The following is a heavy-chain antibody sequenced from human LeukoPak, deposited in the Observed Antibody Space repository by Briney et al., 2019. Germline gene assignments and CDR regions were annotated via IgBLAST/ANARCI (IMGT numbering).Heavy chain of an antibody. J-gene: IGHJ4*02. CDR3: AKAGAMILQHYFDY. Sequence: GGSLRLSCAASGFTFSSHGMNWVRQAPGKGLEWVSGIRGDGVTTYYADSVKGRFTISRDNSKNTLYLQMNSLRPEDTAVYYCAKAGAMILQHYFDYWGQGTLVTVSS. CDR2: IRGDGVTT. CDR1: GFTFSSHG. V-gene: IGHV3-23*01. D-gene: IGHD3-22*01.